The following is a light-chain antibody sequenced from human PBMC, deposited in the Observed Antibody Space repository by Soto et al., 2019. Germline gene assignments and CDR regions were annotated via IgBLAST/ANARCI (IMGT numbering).Light chain of an antibody. CDR3: QQYNDYWWT. J-gene: IGKJ1*01. Sequence: DIRMTHSPSTLSASVGDRVTITCRASQSINMWLAWYQQKPGKAPKVLIHKASSLESGVPSRFSGSGSGTEFTLTISSLQPDDFATYYCQQYNDYWWTFGQGTKVE. V-gene: IGKV1-5*03. CDR1: QSINMW. CDR2: KAS.